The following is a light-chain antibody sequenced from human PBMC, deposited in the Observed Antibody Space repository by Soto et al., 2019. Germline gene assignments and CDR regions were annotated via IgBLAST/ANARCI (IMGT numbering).Light chain of an antibody. CDR2: GAS. CDR1: QSVSGSY. J-gene: IGKJ5*01. Sequence: ETVLTQSPGTLSLSPGERATLSCRASQSVSGSYLAWYQQKPGQAPRLLIYGASSRATGIPDRFSGGGSGTDFTLTISRLEPEDIATYHCQQYDSLPITFGQGTRLEIK. CDR3: QQYDSLPIT. V-gene: IGKV3-20*01.